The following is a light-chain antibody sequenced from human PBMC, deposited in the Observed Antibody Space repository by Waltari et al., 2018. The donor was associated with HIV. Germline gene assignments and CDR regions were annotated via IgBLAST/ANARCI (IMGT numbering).Light chain of an antibody. J-gene: IGKJ2*01. V-gene: IGKV3-20*01. CDR3: QQYGSSPYT. CDR1: QSVTSTY. Sequence: VLMQSPGTLSLSPRERAILSCKTSQSVTSTYLACYQPKPGKVPRLLIYGTSSRATGIPDRFSGSGSETAFTLTVSRLEPADFAVYYCQQYGSSPYTFGQGTKLEI. CDR2: GTS.